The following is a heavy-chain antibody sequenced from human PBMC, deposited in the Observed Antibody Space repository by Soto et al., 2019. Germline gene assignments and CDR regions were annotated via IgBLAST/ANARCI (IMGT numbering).Heavy chain of an antibody. CDR2: IYHSEST. CDR1: GGSINSGGYS. D-gene: IGHD6-19*01. V-gene: IGHV4-30-2*01. J-gene: IGHJ4*02. CDR3: ASAGGLGAVAADY. Sequence: QLQLQESGSGLVKPSQTLSLTCAVSGGSINSGGYSWSWIRQPPGKGLEWIGYIYHSESTYYNPYLQSRVTISVDRSKNQCSLKLSSVTAADTAVYYCASAGGLGAVAADYWGQGTLVTVSS.